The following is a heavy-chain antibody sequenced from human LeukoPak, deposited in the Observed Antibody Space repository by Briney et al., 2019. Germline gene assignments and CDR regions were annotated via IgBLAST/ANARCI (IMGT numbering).Heavy chain of an antibody. CDR2: IYYSGST. V-gene: IGHV4-59*01. J-gene: IGHJ4*02. Sequence: SETPSLTCTVSGGSISSYYWSWIRQPPGKGLEWIGYIYYSGSTNYNPSLKSRVTISVDTSKNQFSLKLSSVTAADTAVYYCARDRTGTYDYWGQGTLVTVPS. CDR3: ARDRTGTYDY. D-gene: IGHD1-1*01. CDR1: GGSISSYY.